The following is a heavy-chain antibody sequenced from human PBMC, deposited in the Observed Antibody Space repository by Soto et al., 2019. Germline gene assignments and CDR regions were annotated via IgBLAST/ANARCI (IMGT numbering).Heavy chain of an antibody. CDR3: ARVHVTAYFDWLDP. V-gene: IGHV4-59*01. CDR2: LDHQGYS. J-gene: IGHJ5*02. D-gene: IGHD3-9*01. CDR1: GAPITSNY. Sequence: PSETLSLTCSVSGAPITSNYWTWIRQPPGKGLEWIGYLDHQGYSNYSPSLRSRVSMSIDTSKNQLSLKVHSVTAADTAVYYCARVHVTAYFDWLDPWGQGTLVTVSS.